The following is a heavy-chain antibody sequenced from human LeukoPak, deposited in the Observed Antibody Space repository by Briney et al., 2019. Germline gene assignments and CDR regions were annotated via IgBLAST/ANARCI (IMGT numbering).Heavy chain of an antibody. V-gene: IGHV3-23*01. D-gene: IGHD1-26*01. CDR3: ARAIVGATTRSFDY. CDR2: ISTSGAST. Sequence: GGSLRLSCTASGFTFGDYAMSWFRQAPGKGLEWVSAISTSGASTYYADSVKGRFSISRDNSRNTLYLQMNSLRAEDTAVFYCARAIVGATTRSFDYWGQGTLVTVSS. CDR1: GFTFGDYA. J-gene: IGHJ4*02.